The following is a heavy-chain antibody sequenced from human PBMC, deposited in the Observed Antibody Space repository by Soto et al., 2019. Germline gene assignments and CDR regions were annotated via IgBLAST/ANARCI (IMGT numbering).Heavy chain of an antibody. CDR1: GGTFSSYA. D-gene: IGHD6-6*01. CDR3: ARGESIASFWFDY. Sequence: QVQLVQSGAEVKTPGSSVKVSCKASGGTFSSYAISWVRQAPGQGLEWMGGIIPIFGTANYAQKFQGRVTITADESMSTAYMELSSLRSEDTAMYYCARGESIASFWFDYWGQGTLVTVSS. CDR2: IIPIFGTA. J-gene: IGHJ4*02. V-gene: IGHV1-69*12.